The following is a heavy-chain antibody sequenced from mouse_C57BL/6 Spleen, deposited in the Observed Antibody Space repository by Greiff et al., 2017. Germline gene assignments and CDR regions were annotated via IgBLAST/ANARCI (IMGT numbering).Heavy chain of an antibody. CDR1: GFSLTSYA. V-gene: IGHV2-9-1*01. Sequence: VKLVESGPGLVAPSQSLSITCTVSGFSLTSYAISWVRQPPGKGLEWLGVIWTGGGTNYNSALKSRLSISKDNSKSQVFLKMNSLQTDDTARYYCARNRAFYYYGSEYYFDYWGQGTTLTVSS. CDR3: ARNRAFYYYGSEYYFDY. D-gene: IGHD1-1*01. CDR2: IWTGGGT. J-gene: IGHJ2*01.